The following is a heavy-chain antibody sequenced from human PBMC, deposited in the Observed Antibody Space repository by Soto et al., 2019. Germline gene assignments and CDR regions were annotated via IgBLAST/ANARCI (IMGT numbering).Heavy chain of an antibody. CDR1: GFTFSSYG. D-gene: IGHD1-26*01. CDR2: ISYDGSNK. V-gene: IGHV3-30*18. CDR3: AKVGYSGSYFDY. J-gene: IGHJ4*02. Sequence: QVQLVESGGGVVQPGRSLRLSCAASGFTFSSYGMHWVRQAPGKGLEWVAVISYDGSNKYYADSVKGRFTISRDNSKNTMYLQMNSLRAEDTAVYYWAKVGYSGSYFDYWGQGTLVTVSS.